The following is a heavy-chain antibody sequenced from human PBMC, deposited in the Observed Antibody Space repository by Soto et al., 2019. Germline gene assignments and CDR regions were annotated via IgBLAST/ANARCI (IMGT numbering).Heavy chain of an antibody. Sequence: SVKVSCKASGFTFTSAAVQWVRQARGQRLEGIGWIVVGSGNTNYAQKFQERVTITRDMSTSTAYMELSSQRSEDTAVYYCAATPHSYHYDSSGYYAFDIWGQRTTATVSS. D-gene: IGHD3-22*01. CDR2: IVVGSGNT. CDR3: AATPHSYHYDSSGYYAFDI. V-gene: IGHV1-58*01. J-gene: IGHJ3*02. CDR1: GFTFTSAA.